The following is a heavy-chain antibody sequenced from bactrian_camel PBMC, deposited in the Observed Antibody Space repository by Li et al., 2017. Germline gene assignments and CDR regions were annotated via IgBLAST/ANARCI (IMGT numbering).Heavy chain of an antibody. D-gene: IGHD7*01. CDR3: AAAAAGTCKYVRRAALGTYGYSY. CDR2: INTGSDMT. Sequence: QVQLVESGGASVQAGGSLRLSCAASGYTYSTYCMAWFRQAPGKEREGVAHINTGSDMTYYVDSVKGRFTISKDNDKNTLYLQMNTLIPEDTAVYYCAAAAAGTCKYVRRAALGTYGYSYWGQVTQVTVS. CDR1: GYTYSTYC. V-gene: IGHV3S1*01. J-gene: IGHJ4*01.